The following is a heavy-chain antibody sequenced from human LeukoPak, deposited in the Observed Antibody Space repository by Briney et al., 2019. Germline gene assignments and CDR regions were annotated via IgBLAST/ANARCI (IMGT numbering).Heavy chain of an antibody. CDR3: ARSSPLVALDAFDI. CDR1: GGSISSYY. Sequence: SETLSLTCTVSGGSISSYYWSWIRQPPGEGLEWIGYIYYSGSTNYNPSLKSRVTISVDTSKNQFSLKLSSVTAADTAVYYCARSSPLVALDAFDIWGQGTMVTASS. V-gene: IGHV4-59*01. D-gene: IGHD2-8*02. J-gene: IGHJ3*02. CDR2: IYYSGST.